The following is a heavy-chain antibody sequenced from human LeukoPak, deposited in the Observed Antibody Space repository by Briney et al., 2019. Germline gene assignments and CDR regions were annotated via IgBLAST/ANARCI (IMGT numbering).Heavy chain of an antibody. CDR3: ARHARSSSSGDY. CDR1: GGSISSSSYY. J-gene: IGHJ4*02. D-gene: IGHD6-6*01. V-gene: IGHV4-39*01. Sequence: TSETLSLTCTVSGGSISSSSYYWGWIRQPPGKGLERIGSIYYSGSTYYNPSLKSRITISVDTSKNQFSLKLSSVTAAGTAVYYCARHARSSSSGDYWGQGTLVTVSS. CDR2: IYYSGST.